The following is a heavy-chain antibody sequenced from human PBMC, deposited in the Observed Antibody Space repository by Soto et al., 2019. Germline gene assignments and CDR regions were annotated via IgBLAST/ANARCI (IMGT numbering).Heavy chain of an antibody. J-gene: IGHJ4*02. CDR1: GGTFSIYT. CDR3: ARDSDNSNWPNFDY. V-gene: IGHV1-69*02. Sequence: QVQLVQSGSEVKKPGSSVKVSCKASGGTFSIYTISWVRQAPGQGLEWMGRVIPIFDVTSYAQRFKGRVKITADKSMTTAYMELSSLRSEDTAVYYCARDSDNSNWPNFDYWGQGTLVTVSS. CDR2: VIPIFDVT. D-gene: IGHD6-13*01.